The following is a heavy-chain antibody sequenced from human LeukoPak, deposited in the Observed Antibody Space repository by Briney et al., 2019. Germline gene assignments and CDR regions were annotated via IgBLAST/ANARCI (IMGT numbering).Heavy chain of an antibody. Sequence: GASVNVSCKASGYTFTGYYMHWVRQAPGQGLEWMGWINPNSGGTNYAQKFQGWVTMTRDTSISTAYMELSSLRSEDTAVYYCARGRPTYYYDSSGAPADYWGQGPLVTVSS. V-gene: IGHV1-2*04. D-gene: IGHD3-22*01. CDR2: INPNSGGT. CDR1: GYTFTGYY. CDR3: ARGRPTYYYDSSGAPADY. J-gene: IGHJ4*02.